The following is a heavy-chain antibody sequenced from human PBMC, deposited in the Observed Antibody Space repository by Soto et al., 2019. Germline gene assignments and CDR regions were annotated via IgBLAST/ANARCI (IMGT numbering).Heavy chain of an antibody. Sequence: QVPLVQSGAEVKKPGASVKVSCKASGYTFTGYYMHWVRQAPGXXXXWMGWINPNSGGTNYAQKFQGWVTMTRDTSISTAYMELSRLRSDDTAVYYCATGLRYFDWRLGYWGQGTLVTVSS. J-gene: IGHJ4*02. CDR3: ATGLRYFDWRLGY. CDR1: GYTFTGYY. CDR2: INPNSGGT. V-gene: IGHV1-2*04. D-gene: IGHD3-9*01.